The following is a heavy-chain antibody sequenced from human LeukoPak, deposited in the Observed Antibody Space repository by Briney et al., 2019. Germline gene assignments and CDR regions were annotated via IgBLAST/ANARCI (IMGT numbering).Heavy chain of an antibody. CDR1: GGTFSSYA. CDR3: AGEIIAGYCSSTSCYKGGWFDH. Sequence: SVKVSCKASGGTFSSYAISWVRQAPGQGLEWMGGIIPIFGTANSAHKFQGRVTITTDESTSTAYMELSRLRSEDTAVYYCAGEIIAGYCSSTSCYKGGWFDHWGQGTLVTVSS. V-gene: IGHV1-69*05. D-gene: IGHD2-2*01. J-gene: IGHJ5*02. CDR2: IIPIFGTA.